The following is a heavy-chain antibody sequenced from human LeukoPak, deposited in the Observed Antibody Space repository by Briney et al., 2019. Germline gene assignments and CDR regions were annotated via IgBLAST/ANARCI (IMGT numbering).Heavy chain of an antibody. Sequence: GGSLRLSCAASGFTFSSYSMNWVRQAPGKGLEWVSYISSSGTIYYADSVKGRFTISRDNAKNSLYLQMNSLRAEDTAVYYCARVEGGSGWGQGTLVTVSS. D-gene: IGHD6-19*01. CDR3: ARVEGGSG. V-gene: IGHV3-48*04. J-gene: IGHJ4*02. CDR2: ISSSGTI. CDR1: GFTFSSYS.